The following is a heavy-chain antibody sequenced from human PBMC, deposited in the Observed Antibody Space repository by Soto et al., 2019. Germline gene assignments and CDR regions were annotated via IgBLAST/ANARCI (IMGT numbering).Heavy chain of an antibody. V-gene: IGHV3-33*01. CDR1: GFTFSSYG. CDR2: IWYDGSNK. J-gene: IGHJ5*02. CDR3: ARDLRGPTIHWFDP. D-gene: IGHD4-17*01. Sequence: GGSLRLSCAASGFTFSSYGMHWVRQAPGKGLEWVAVIWYDGSNKYYADSVKGRFTISRDNSKNTLYLQMNSLRAEDTAVYYCARDLRGPTIHWFDPWGQGTLVTVSS.